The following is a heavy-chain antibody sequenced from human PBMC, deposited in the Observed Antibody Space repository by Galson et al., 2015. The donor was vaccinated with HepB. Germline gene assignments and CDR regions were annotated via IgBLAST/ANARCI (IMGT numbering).Heavy chain of an antibody. D-gene: IGHD3-22*01. Sequence: SLRLSCAASGFTFSSYGMHWVRQAPGKGLEWVAVISYDGSNKYYADSVKGRFTISRDNSKNTLYLQMNSLRAEDTAVYYCAKDLMIVVVITYDQKPYNWFDPWGQGTLVTVSS. CDR2: ISYDGSNK. V-gene: IGHV3-30*18. CDR1: GFTFSSYG. CDR3: AKDLMIVVVITYDQKPYNWFDP. J-gene: IGHJ5*02.